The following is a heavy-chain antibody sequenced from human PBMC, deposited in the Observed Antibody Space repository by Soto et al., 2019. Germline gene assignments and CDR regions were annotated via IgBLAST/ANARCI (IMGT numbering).Heavy chain of an antibody. CDR3: ARDTASSSWYDY. V-gene: IGHV3-30-3*01. Sequence: PGGSLRLSCAASGFTFSSYAMHWVRQAPGKGLEWVAVISYDGSNKYYADSVKGRFTISRDNSKNTLYLQMNSLRAEDTAVYYCARDTASSSWYDYWGQGTPVTVSS. CDR2: ISYDGSNK. J-gene: IGHJ4*02. CDR1: GFTFSSYA. D-gene: IGHD6-13*01.